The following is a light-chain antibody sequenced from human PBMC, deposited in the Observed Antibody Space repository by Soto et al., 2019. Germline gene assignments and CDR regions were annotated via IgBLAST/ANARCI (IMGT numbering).Light chain of an antibody. CDR1: RSDVGSYNL. CDR2: EVN. Sequence: QSVLTQPASVSGSPGQSITISCTGTRSDVGSYNLVSWYQQEPGKAPKLMIYEVNKRPSGVSNRFSGSKSGNTASLTISGLQAEDEADYFCCSYADSPTGVVFGEGTKLTVL. J-gene: IGLJ2*01. V-gene: IGLV2-23*02. CDR3: CSYADSPTGVV.